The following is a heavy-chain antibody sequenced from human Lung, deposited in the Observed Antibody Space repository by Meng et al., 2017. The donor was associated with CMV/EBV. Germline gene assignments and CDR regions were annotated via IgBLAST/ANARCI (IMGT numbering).Heavy chain of an antibody. CDR1: GFTFSSYS. V-gene: IGHV3-30*01. Sequence: SCVASGFTFSSYSMHWVRQAPGKGLEWVADISNDGSNKYYGDSVKGRFTISRDNSKNTLYLQMNSLRAEDTAVYYCARGGAHGGKYRSLLYWGQGTLVTVSS. J-gene: IGHJ4*02. CDR3: ARGGAHGGKYRSLLY. D-gene: IGHD4-23*01. CDR2: ISNDGSNK.